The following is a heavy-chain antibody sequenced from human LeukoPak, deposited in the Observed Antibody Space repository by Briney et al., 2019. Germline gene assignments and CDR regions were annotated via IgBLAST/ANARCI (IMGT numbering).Heavy chain of an antibody. V-gene: IGHV4-59*10. Sequence: PSETLSLTCAVYGGSFSGYYWSWIRQPAGKGLEWIGRIYTSGSTNYNPSLKSRVTMSVDTSKNQFSLKLSSVTAADTAVYYCARPYGSGRSAFDIWGQGTMVTVSS. CDR2: IYTSGST. D-gene: IGHD3-10*01. CDR1: GGSFSGYY. J-gene: IGHJ3*02. CDR3: ARPYGSGRSAFDI.